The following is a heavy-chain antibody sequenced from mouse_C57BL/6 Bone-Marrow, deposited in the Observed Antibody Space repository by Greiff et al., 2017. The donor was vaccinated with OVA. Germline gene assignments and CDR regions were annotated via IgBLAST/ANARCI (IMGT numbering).Heavy chain of an antibody. J-gene: IGHJ4*01. CDR2: INPNNGGT. Sequence: EVQLKQSGPELVKPGASVKISCKASGYTFTDYYMNWVKQSHGKSLEWIGDINPNNGGTSYNQKFKGKATLTVDKSSSTAYMELRSLTSEDSAVYYCARIYDGYYVLYAMDYWGQGTSVTVSS. CDR3: ARIYDGYYVLYAMDY. D-gene: IGHD2-3*01. CDR1: GYTFTDYY. V-gene: IGHV1-26*01.